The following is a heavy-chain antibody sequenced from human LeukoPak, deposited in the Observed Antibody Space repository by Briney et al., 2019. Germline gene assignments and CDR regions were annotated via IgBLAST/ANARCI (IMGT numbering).Heavy chain of an antibody. CDR3: ARAAPWFDP. CDR1: GFTVSSNY. J-gene: IGHJ5*02. Sequence: GSLRLSCAASGFTVSSNYMSWVRQAPGKGLEWIGYIYYSGSTNYNPSLKSRVTISVDTSKNQFSLKLSSVTAADTAVYYCARAAPWFDPWGQGTLVTVSS. CDR2: IYYSGST. V-gene: IGHV4-59*02.